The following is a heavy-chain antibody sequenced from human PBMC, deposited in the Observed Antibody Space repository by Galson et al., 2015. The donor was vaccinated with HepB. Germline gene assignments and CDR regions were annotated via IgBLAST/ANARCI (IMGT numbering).Heavy chain of an antibody. Sequence: SLRLSCAASGFTFSSYSMNWVRQAPGKGLEWVSYISSSSSTIYYADSVKGRFTISRDNAKNSLYLQMNSLRAEDTAVYYCATSPWDSSGYQDGFDYWGQGTLVTVSS. CDR1: GFTFSSYS. CDR3: ATSPWDSSGYQDGFDY. D-gene: IGHD3-22*01. V-gene: IGHV3-48*04. J-gene: IGHJ4*02. CDR2: ISSSSSTI.